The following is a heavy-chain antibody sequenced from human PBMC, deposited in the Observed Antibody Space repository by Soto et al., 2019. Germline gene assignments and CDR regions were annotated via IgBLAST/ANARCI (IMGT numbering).Heavy chain of an antibody. D-gene: IGHD2-8*02. J-gene: IGHJ6*02. CDR2: VSGSGDST. CDR3: AKDSPVLTV. Sequence: LRLSCAASGLTFSIYGMSWARQAPGEGLEWVSAVSGSGDSTYYADSVKGRFTISRDNSKNTLYLQMNSLRAEDAAVYYCAKDSPVLTVWGQGTTVTVSS. V-gene: IGHV3-23*01. CDR1: GLTFSIYG.